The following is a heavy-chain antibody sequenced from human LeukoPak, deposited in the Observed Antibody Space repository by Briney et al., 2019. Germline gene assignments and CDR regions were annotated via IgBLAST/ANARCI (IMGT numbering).Heavy chain of an antibody. Sequence: GGSLRLSCVASGFTFSSYAMSWVRQAPGKGLEWVANIKQDGSEKYYVDSVKGRFTVSRDNAKNSLYLQMSSLRAEDTAVYYCARTTAGPKGYFDYWGQGTLVTVSS. D-gene: IGHD6-19*01. CDR1: GFTFSSYA. V-gene: IGHV3-7*01. J-gene: IGHJ4*02. CDR3: ARTTAGPKGYFDY. CDR2: IKQDGSEK.